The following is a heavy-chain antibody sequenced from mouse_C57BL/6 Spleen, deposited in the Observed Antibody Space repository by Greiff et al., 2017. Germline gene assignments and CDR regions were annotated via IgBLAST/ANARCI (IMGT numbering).Heavy chain of an antibody. CDR3: ASGRSDYAMDY. J-gene: IGHJ4*01. Sequence: EVQLMESGGGLVKPGGSLKFSCAASGFTFSDYGMHWVRQAPEKGLEWVAYISSGSSTIYYADTVTGRFTISRDKAKNTLFLQMISLRSEDTAMYYCASGRSDYAMDYWGQGTSVTVSS. V-gene: IGHV5-17*01. CDR2: ISSGSSTI. D-gene: IGHD4-1*01. CDR1: GFTFSDYG.